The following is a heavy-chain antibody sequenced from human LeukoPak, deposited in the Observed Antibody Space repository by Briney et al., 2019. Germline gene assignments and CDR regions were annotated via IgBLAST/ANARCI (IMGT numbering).Heavy chain of an antibody. CDR2: IGTAGDT. CDR1: GFTFSSYD. Sequence: GGSLRLSCAASGFTFSSYDMHWVRQATGKGLEWVSAIGTAGDTYYPGSVKGRFTISRENAKNSLYLQMNSLRAGDTAVYYCARARSSTYGMDVWGQGTTVTVSS. CDR3: ARARSSTYGMDV. D-gene: IGHD2-2*01. J-gene: IGHJ6*02. V-gene: IGHV3-13*01.